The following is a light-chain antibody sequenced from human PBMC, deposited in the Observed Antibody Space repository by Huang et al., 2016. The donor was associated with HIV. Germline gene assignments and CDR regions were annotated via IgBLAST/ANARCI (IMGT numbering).Light chain of an antibody. CDR1: QSIGPY. CDR3: QQRSKWPLT. J-gene: IGKJ4*01. CDR2: DVS. V-gene: IGKV3-11*01. Sequence: EIVLTQSPVTLSLSPGDRATLSCRASQSIGPYLAWYQQKSGQAPRLLIYDVSNRAAGVPARFSASGSETDFTLTIASLDPDDLAIYHCQQRSKWPLTFGGGTKVEMK.